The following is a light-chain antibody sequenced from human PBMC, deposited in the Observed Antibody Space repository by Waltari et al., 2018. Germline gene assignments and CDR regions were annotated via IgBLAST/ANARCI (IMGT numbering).Light chain of an antibody. CDR3: QQYGSSPGWT. CDR2: GAS. J-gene: IGKJ1*01. V-gene: IGKV3-20*01. CDR1: QSVSSSY. Sequence: EIVLTQSPGTLSLSPGERATLSCRASQSVSSSYLAWYQQKPGQAPRLLIYGASSRATGIPDRFSGSGSGTHFTLTISRLEPEDFAVYYCQQYGSSPGWTFGQGTKVEIK.